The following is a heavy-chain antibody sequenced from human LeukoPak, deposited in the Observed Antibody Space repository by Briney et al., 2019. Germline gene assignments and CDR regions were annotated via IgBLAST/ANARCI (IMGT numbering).Heavy chain of an antibody. D-gene: IGHD2-21*02. CDR3: PKGVWNSGADCYSPFDY. Sequence: GGSLRLSCAASGFTFTNYDMSWVRQAPGKGLEWVSAIGDSGDNTYYARSVKGRLTISRENSKTTLSLQMNSLTAEDTPRYYFPKGVWNSGADCYSPFDYWGQGTLVTVSS. V-gene: IGHV3-23*01. J-gene: IGHJ4*02. CDR2: IGDSGDNT. CDR1: GFTFTNYD.